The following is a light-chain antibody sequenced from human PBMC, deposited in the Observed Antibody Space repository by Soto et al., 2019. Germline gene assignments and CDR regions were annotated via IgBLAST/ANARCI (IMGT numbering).Light chain of an antibody. Sequence: TLLTQSPGTLSLSPGERATLSCRASQSVSSSSLAWYQQRPGQAPRLLIYGTSSSATGIPDRSSGSVSGTDFTLTISRLEPEDFAVYFCQRYGSSPLISFGQGTRLE. CDR3: QRYGSSPLIS. CDR1: QSVSSSS. J-gene: IGKJ5*01. V-gene: IGKV3-20*01. CDR2: GTS.